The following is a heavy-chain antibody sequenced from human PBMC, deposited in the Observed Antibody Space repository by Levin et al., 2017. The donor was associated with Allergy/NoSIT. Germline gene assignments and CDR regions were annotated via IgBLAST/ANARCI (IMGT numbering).Heavy chain of an antibody. Sequence: ASVKVSCKASGYTFTGYYMHWVRQAPGQGLEWMGWINPNSGGTNYAQKFQGRVTMTRDTSISTAYMELSRLRSDDTAVYYCARSGFYCGGDCYSRHDAFDIWGQGTMVTVSS. V-gene: IGHV1-2*02. J-gene: IGHJ3*02. CDR2: INPNSGGT. CDR1: GYTFTGYY. D-gene: IGHD2-21*02. CDR3: ARSGFYCGGDCYSRHDAFDI.